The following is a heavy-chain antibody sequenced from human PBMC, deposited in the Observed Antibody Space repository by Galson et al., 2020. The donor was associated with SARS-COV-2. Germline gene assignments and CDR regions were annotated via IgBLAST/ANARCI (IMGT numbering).Heavy chain of an antibody. V-gene: IGHV3-30*18. D-gene: IGHD3-3*01. J-gene: IGHJ6*02. CDR3: AKGSGAYYYYYAMDV. CDR2: ISYDGSNK. Sequence: GGSLRLSCVASTFSFSSYVMHWVRQAPGKGLEWVAVISYDGSNKYYVDSVKGRFTISRDNSKNTLYLQMNSLRPEDTAAYYCAKGSGAYYYYYAMDVWGQGTTVTVSS. CDR1: TFSFSSYV.